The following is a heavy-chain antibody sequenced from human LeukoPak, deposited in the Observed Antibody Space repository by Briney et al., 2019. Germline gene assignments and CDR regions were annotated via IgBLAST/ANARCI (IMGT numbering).Heavy chain of an antibody. CDR2: IYYSGST. J-gene: IGHJ3*02. V-gene: IGHV4-31*03. CDR3: ARDHSGYDAFDI. D-gene: IGHD5-12*01. Sequence: SETLSLTCTVSGGSISSGGYYWSWIRQHPGKGLEWIGYIYYSGSTYYNPSLKSRVTISVDTSKNQFSLKLSSVTAADTAVYYCARDHSGYDAFDIWGQGTMVTVSS. CDR1: GGSISSGGYY.